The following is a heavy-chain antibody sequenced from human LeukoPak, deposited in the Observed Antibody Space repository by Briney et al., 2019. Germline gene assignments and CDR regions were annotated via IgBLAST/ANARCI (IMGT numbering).Heavy chain of an antibody. J-gene: IGHJ6*03. Sequence: ASVKVSCKASGYTFTSYGISWVRQAPGQGLEWMGWISAYNGNTNYAQKLQGRVTMTTDTSTSTAYMELRSLRSDDTAVYYCARVRYCSSTSCYNLLDYYYMDVWGKGTTVTVSS. V-gene: IGHV1-18*01. CDR3: ARVRYCSSTSCYNLLDYYYMDV. D-gene: IGHD2-2*02. CDR1: GYTFTSYG. CDR2: ISAYNGNT.